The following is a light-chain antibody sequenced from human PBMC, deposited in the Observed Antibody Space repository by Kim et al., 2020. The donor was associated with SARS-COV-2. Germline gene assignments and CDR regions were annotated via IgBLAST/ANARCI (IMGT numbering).Light chain of an antibody. CDR3: QSYDSSLSGVV. CDR1: SSNSGAGYD. J-gene: IGLJ2*01. V-gene: IGLV1-40*01. CDR2: GNS. Sequence: QRVTISCTGSSSNSGAGYDVHWYQQLPGTAPKLLIYGNSNRPSGVPDRFSGSKSGTSASLAITGLQAEDEADYYCQSYDSSLSGVVFGGGTKVTVL.